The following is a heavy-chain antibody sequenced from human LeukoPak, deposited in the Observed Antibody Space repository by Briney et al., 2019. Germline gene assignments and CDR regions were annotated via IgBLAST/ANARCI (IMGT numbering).Heavy chain of an antibody. Sequence: PGGSLRLSCAASGFTFSSYEMNWVRQAPGKGLEWVSYISSSGSTIYYADSVKGRFTISRDNAKNSLFLQMNSLRVEDTAVYYCAREGDGYNSPIDYWGQGTLVTVSS. CDR3: AREGDGYNSPIDY. J-gene: IGHJ4*02. CDR1: GFTFSSYE. CDR2: ISSSGSTI. V-gene: IGHV3-48*03. D-gene: IGHD5-24*01.